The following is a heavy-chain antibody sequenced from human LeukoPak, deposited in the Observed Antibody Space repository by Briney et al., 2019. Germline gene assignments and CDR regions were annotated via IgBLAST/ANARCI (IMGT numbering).Heavy chain of an antibody. CDR2: IYDSGST. J-gene: IGHJ6*04. CDR3: ARDRIVAVPAATTLYYYYGMDV. Sequence: SQTLSLACTVSGGSISSGDYYWSWIRQPPGKGLEWIGYIYDSGSTYYNPSLKSRVTISVDTSKNQFSLKLSSVTAADTAVYYCARDRIVAVPAATTLYYYYGMDVWGKGTTVTVSS. V-gene: IGHV4-30-4*01. CDR1: GGSISSGDYY. D-gene: IGHD2-2*01.